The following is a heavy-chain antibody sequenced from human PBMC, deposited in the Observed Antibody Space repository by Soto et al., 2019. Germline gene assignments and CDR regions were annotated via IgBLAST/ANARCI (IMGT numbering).Heavy chain of an antibody. V-gene: IGHV4-31*03. Sequence: SETLSLTCTVSGGSISSGGYYWSWIRQHPGKGLEWIGYIYYSGSTYYNPSLKSRVTISVDTSKNQFSLKLSSVTAADTAVYYCARDGEGAGYYYDSSGYYYFDYWGQGTLVTVSS. J-gene: IGHJ4*02. D-gene: IGHD3-22*01. CDR3: ARDGEGAGYYYDSSGYYYFDY. CDR1: GGSISSGGYY. CDR2: IYYSGST.